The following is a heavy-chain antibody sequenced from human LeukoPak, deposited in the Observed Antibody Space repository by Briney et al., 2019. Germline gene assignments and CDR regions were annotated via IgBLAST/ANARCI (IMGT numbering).Heavy chain of an antibody. CDR3: ARVPLVVPGGWFDS. CDR2: INHSGST. V-gene: IGHV4-34*01. D-gene: IGHD2-2*01. J-gene: IGHJ5*01. CDR1: GGSFSGYY. Sequence: PSETLSLTCAVYGGSFSGYYWSWIRQPPGKGLEWIGEINHSGSTNYNPSLKSRVTISVDTSKNQFSLKLSSVTAADTAVYYCARVPLVVPGGWFDSWGQGTLVTVSS.